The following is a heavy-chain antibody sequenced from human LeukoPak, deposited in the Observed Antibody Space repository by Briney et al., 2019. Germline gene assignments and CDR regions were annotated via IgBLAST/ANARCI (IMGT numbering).Heavy chain of an antibody. CDR1: GGSISSYY. CDR2: VYYSGST. V-gene: IGHV4-59*01. J-gene: IGHJ3*02. Sequence: PSETLSLTCTVSGGSISSYYWSWIRQPPGKGLEWIGYVYYSGSTNYNPSLKSRVTISVDTSKNQFSLKLTSVTAADTAVYYCAGEDNSSGYRPFDIWGQGTMVTVPS. D-gene: IGHD3-22*01. CDR3: AGEDNSSGYRPFDI.